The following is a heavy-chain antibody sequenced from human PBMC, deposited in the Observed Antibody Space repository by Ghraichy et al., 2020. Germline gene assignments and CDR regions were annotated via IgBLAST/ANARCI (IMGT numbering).Heavy chain of an antibody. Sequence: GGSLRLSCAASGFTFSSYSMNWVRQAPGKGLEWVSSISSSSSYIYYADSVKGRFTISRDNAKNSLYLQMNSLRAEDTAVYYCARDGDSYGYWSNLYYFDYWGQGTLVTVSS. J-gene: IGHJ4*02. V-gene: IGHV3-21*01. CDR1: GFTFSSYS. CDR2: ISSSSSYI. CDR3: ARDGDSYGYWSNLYYFDY. D-gene: IGHD5-18*01.